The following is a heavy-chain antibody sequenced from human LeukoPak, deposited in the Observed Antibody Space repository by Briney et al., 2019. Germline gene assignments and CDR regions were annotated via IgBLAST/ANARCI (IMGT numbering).Heavy chain of an antibody. J-gene: IGHJ4*02. CDR3: ARGFCSGGSCYRTFFDY. Sequence: PSETLSLTCTVSGGSINSGDYYWSWIRQPPGKGLEWIGYVYYTGSTNYNSSLKSRVTISVDTSKNQFSLKLSSVTAADTAVYYCARGFCSGGSCYRTFFDYWGQGTLVTVSS. CDR2: VYYTGST. D-gene: IGHD2-15*01. CDR1: GGSINSGDYY. V-gene: IGHV4-61*08.